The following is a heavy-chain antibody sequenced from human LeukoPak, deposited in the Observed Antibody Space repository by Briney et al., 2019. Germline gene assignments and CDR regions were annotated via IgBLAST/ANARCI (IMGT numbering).Heavy chain of an antibody. CDR1: GGSISSSNW. CDR3: AISSGWYRELDY. Sequence: SGTLSLTCAVSGGSISSSNWWSWVRQPPGKGLEWIGEIYHSGSTNYNPSLKSRVTISVDKSKNQFSPKLSSVTAADTAVYYCAISSGWYRELDYWGQGTLVTVSS. D-gene: IGHD6-19*01. V-gene: IGHV4-4*02. CDR2: IYHSGST. J-gene: IGHJ4*02.